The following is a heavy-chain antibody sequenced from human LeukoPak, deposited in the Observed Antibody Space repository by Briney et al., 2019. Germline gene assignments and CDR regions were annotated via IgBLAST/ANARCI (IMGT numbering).Heavy chain of an antibody. CDR2: MNPNSGNT. Sequence: EASVKVSCKASGYTFTSYYINWVRRATGQGPEWMGWMNPNSGNTDYAQRFQGRVTMTRNTSISTAYMELSSLRTEDTALYYCAKGSSGRNELDYWGQGTLVTVSS. J-gene: IGHJ4*02. V-gene: IGHV1-8*01. D-gene: IGHD6-19*01. CDR3: AKGSSGRNELDY. CDR1: GYTFTSYY.